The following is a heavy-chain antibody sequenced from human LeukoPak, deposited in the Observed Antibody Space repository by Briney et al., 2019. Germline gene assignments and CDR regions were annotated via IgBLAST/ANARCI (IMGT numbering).Heavy chain of an antibody. Sequence: GGSLRLSCAASGFTVSSNYMSWVRQAPGKGLEWVSVIYSGGSTYYADSVKGRFTTSRDNSKNTLYLQMNSLRAEDTAVYYCARDLSYYGSGSYPNYWGQGTLVTVSS. CDR2: IYSGGST. CDR1: GFTVSSNY. V-gene: IGHV3-66*01. CDR3: ARDLSYYGSGSYPNY. J-gene: IGHJ4*02. D-gene: IGHD3-10*01.